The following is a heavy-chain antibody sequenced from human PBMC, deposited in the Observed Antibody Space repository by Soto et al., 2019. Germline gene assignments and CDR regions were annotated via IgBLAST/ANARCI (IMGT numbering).Heavy chain of an antibody. CDR3: ARDSPEMAGTYYHYGRDV. CDR1: GFTFSNFW. Sequence: EVQLVESGGGLVQPGGSLRLSCAASGFTFSNFWMTWVRQAPGKGLEWVATIKQDGSEKHYVDSVKGRFSISRDNAKNSLDLQMNNLRVEDTAVYYCARDSPEMAGTYYHYGRDVCGRGTTITVSS. V-gene: IGHV3-7*01. CDR2: IKQDGSEK. D-gene: IGHD1-1*01. J-gene: IGHJ6*02.